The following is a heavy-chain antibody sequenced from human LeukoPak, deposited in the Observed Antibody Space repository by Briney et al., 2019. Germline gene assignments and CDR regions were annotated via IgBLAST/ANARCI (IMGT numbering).Heavy chain of an antibody. CDR2: IYYSGTT. CDR3: ARGVYIAAAQYGY. CDR1: GGSISSHY. V-gene: IGHV4-59*11. J-gene: IGHJ4*02. D-gene: IGHD6-13*01. Sequence: SEALSLTCTVSGGSISSHYWSWIRQPPGKGLEWIGYIYYSGTTNYNPSLKSRVTISVDTSKNQFSLKLSSVTAADTAVYYCARGVYIAAAQYGYWGQGTLVTVSS.